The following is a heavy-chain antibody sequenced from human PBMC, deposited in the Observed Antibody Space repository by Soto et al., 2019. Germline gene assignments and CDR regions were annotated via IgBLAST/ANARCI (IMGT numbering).Heavy chain of an antibody. CDR1: GGSISSYY. V-gene: IGHV4-59*01. CDR2: IYYSGST. CDR3: ARDLRGQIGAFDF. Sequence: QVQLQESGPGLVKPSETLSLTCTVSGGSISSYYWSWIRQPPGKGLEWIGYIYYSGSTNYNPSLKSRVTISVDTSKNQFSLKLSSVTAADTAVYYCARDLRGQIGAFDFWGQGTMVTVSS. J-gene: IGHJ3*01. D-gene: IGHD3-10*01.